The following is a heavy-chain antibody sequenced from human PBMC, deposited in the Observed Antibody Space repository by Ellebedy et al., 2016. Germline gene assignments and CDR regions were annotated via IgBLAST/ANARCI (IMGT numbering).Heavy chain of an antibody. J-gene: IGHJ2*01. Sequence: GESLKISCEAPGFTLSGYAMHWVRQAPGKGLEWVAVISYDGSNKYYAVSVKGRFTISRDNSKNTLYLQMNSLRAEDTAVYYCAKDIGIAVAGTGYFDLWGRGTLVTVSS. CDR2: ISYDGSNK. D-gene: IGHD6-19*01. CDR1: GFTLSGYA. V-gene: IGHV3-30*04. CDR3: AKDIGIAVAGTGYFDL.